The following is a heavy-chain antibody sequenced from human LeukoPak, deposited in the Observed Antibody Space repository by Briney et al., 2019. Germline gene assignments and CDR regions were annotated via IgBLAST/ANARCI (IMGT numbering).Heavy chain of an antibody. CDR3: AREGSYSSSWYFDY. D-gene: IGHD6-13*01. Sequence: GGSLRLSCAASGFIFSNYAMSWVRQAPGKGLQWASAFSGSGGSTYYADSVKGRFTISRDNAKNSLYLQMNSLRAEDTALYYCAREGSYSSSWYFDYWGQGTLVTVSS. CDR1: GFIFSNYA. CDR2: FSGSGGST. V-gene: IGHV3-23*01. J-gene: IGHJ4*02.